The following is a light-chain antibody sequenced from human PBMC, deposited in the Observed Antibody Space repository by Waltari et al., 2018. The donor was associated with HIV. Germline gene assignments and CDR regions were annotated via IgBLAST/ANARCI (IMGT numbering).Light chain of an antibody. Sequence: DTQMTQSPSTLSASVGDRVTITCRARQSISDWFAWYQQKPGRAPNLLIYQASKLKSGVPARFSGGASGTEFTLTISGLQPEDFATYFCQQYKSYPLTFGRGTEVEIK. CDR1: QSISDW. V-gene: IGKV1-5*03. CDR3: QQYKSYPLT. CDR2: QAS. J-gene: IGKJ4*02.